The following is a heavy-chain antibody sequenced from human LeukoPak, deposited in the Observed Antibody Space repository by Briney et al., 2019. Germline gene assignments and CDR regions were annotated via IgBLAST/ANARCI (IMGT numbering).Heavy chain of an antibody. Sequence: PGGSLRLSCAASGFIFNGYSMTWVRQAPGKGLEWVSYISGGSDYMYYTDSVKGRFTISRDNAKKSLYLQLNSLRVEDTAVYYCARWGLGPSFDSWGQGALVTVSS. CDR2: ISGGSDYM. V-gene: IGHV3-21*01. CDR1: GFIFNGYS. D-gene: IGHD1-26*01. J-gene: IGHJ4*02. CDR3: ARWGLGPSFDS.